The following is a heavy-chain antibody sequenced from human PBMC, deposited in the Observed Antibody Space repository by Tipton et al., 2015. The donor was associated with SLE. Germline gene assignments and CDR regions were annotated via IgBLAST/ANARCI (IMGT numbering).Heavy chain of an antibody. CDR3: AKVGSYYYDSSGYYYDDY. V-gene: IGHV1-69*15. CDR2: IIPIFGTA. CDR1: GGTFSSYA. Sequence: QSGAEVKKPGSSVKVSCKASGGTFSSYAISWVRQAPGQGLEWMGRIIPIFGTANYAQKFQGRVTITADESTSTAYMELSSLRSEDTAVYYCAKVGSYYYDSSGYYYDDYWGQGTLVTVSS. D-gene: IGHD3-22*01. J-gene: IGHJ4*02.